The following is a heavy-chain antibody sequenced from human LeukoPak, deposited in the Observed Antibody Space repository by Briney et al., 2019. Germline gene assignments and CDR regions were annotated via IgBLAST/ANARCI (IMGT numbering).Heavy chain of an antibody. CDR1: GYSISSGYY. Sequence: PSETLSLTCTVSGYSISSGYYWGWIRQPPGKGLEWIGSIYHSGSTYYNPSLKSRVTISVDTPKNQFSLKLSSVTAADTAVYYCARVGPNRIAAAKALGLGDYWGQGTLVTVSS. J-gene: IGHJ4*02. D-gene: IGHD6-13*01. CDR2: IYHSGST. V-gene: IGHV4-38-2*02. CDR3: ARVGPNRIAAAKALGLGDY.